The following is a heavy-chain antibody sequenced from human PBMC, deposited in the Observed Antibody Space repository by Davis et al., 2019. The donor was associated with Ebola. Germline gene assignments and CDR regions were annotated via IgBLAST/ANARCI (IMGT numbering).Heavy chain of an antibody. Sequence: SETLSLTCTVSGGSISSGDYYWNWIRQPPGKGLEWIGYISYSGSTNCNPSLKSRVTISVDTSKNQFSLKLSSVTAADTAVYYCARVPPVYYYGMDVWGQGTTVTVSS. J-gene: IGHJ6*02. CDR2: ISYSGST. CDR3: ARVPPVYYYGMDV. V-gene: IGHV4-61*08. CDR1: GGSISSGDYY.